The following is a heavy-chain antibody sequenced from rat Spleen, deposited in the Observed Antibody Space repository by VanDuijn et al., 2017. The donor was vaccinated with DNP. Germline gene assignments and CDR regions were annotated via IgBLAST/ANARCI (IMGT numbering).Heavy chain of an antibody. J-gene: IGHJ1*01. CDR1: GFTFSDFN. D-gene: IGHD4-3*01. V-gene: IGHV5-7*01. CDR2: ISYDGNRI. CDR3: ARHNSGYYWYFDF. Sequence: EVQLVESGGDLVQPGRSLKLSCVASGFTFSDFNMAWVRQAPKEGLECVSIISYDGNRIYYRDSVKGRFTISRDNAKSTLYLQMNSLRSEDMATYYCARHNSGYYWYFDFWGPGTMVTVSS.